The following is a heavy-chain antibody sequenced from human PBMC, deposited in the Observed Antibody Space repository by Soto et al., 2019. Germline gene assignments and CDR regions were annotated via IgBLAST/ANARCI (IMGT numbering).Heavy chain of an antibody. V-gene: IGHV4-39*01. CDR1: GGSITSSSYY. CDR3: ARHRTIRVSSIAAALRPHSAYYYYGMDV. D-gene: IGHD6-13*01. J-gene: IGHJ6*02. Sequence: SETLSLTCTVSGGSITSSSYYWGWIRQPPGKGLEWIGSIYYSGSTYYNPSLKSRVTISVDTSKNQFSLKLSSVTAADTAVYYCARHRTIRVSSIAAALRPHSAYYYYGMDVWGQGTTVT. CDR2: IYYSGST.